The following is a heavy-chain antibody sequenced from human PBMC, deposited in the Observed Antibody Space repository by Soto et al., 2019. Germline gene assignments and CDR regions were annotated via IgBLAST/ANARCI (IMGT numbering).Heavy chain of an antibody. CDR1: GGTFSSYA. V-gene: IGHV1-69*01. J-gene: IGHJ4*02. D-gene: IGHD3-10*01. Sequence: QVQLVQSGAEVKKPGSSVKVSCKASGGTFSSYAISWVRQAPGQGLEWMGGIIPIFGTANYAQKFQGRVTVTADESTSTAYMERSSLRSEDTAVYYCARAIRFGEVLSGYWGQGTLVAVSS. CDR2: IIPIFGTA. CDR3: ARAIRFGEVLSGY.